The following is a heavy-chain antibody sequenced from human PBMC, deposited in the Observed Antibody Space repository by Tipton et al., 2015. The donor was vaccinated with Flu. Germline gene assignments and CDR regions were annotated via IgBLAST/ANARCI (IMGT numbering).Heavy chain of an antibody. CDR2: ISGGGGGT. D-gene: IGHD3-16*02. CDR3: VKALNSYPRAFDF. Sequence: SLRLSCAASGFTFSIYAMSWVRQAPGKRLEWISDISGGGGGTYYADSVKGRFTISRDNSKNMLYLRMNSLSAEDTAIYYCVKALNSYPRAFDFWGQGTMVTVSS. CDR1: GFTFSIYA. J-gene: IGHJ3*01. V-gene: IGHV3-23*01.